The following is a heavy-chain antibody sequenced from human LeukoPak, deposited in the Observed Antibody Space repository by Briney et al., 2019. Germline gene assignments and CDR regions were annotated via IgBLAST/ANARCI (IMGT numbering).Heavy chain of an antibody. V-gene: IGHV3-74*01. CDR2: MNTDGSTI. D-gene: IGHD3-10*01. CDR3: GSDNIGSIDY. CDR1: GFTFSSYW. J-gene: IGHJ4*02. Sequence: GGSLRLSCAASGFTFSSYWMIWVRQAPGKGLVYVSHMNTDGSTINYVDSVKGRFTISRDNAKNTLYLQMDSLRAEDTAVYYCGSDNIGSIDYWGQGTLVTVSS.